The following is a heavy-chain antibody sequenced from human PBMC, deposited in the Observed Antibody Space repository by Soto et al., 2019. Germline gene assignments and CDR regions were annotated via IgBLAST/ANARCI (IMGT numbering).Heavy chain of an antibody. CDR2: IYYTGST. CDR3: ARHQYS. Sequence: QVQLQETGPGLVKPSETLSLTCTVSGGSISSYYWSWIRQPPGKGLEWIGYIYYTGSTNYNPSLKSRVTMSVDTSKNLSSRKLSPVAAAETAVCYCARHQYSWGQGTMGTVSS. CDR1: GGSISSYY. V-gene: IGHV4-59*08. J-gene: IGHJ4*02.